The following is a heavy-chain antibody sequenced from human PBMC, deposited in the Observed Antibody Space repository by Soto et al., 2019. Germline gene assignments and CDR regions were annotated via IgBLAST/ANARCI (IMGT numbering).Heavy chain of an antibody. CDR3: ARHNWNDVAWLDP. J-gene: IGHJ5*02. CDR1: GASISSYY. Sequence: PSETLSLTCTVSGASISSYYWSWLRQPPGKGLEWIGYIYYSGRINYNPSLESRVTISADTSKNQFSLKLGSVSAADTAVYSCARHNWNDVAWLDPWGQGTLVTVSS. CDR2: IYYSGRI. D-gene: IGHD1-20*01. V-gene: IGHV4-59*08.